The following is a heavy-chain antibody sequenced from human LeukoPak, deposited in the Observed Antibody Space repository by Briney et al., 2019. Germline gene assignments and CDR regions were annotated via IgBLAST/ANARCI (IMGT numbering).Heavy chain of an antibody. J-gene: IGHJ4*02. CDR1: GFTFSSYS. V-gene: IGHV3-21*01. D-gene: IGHD6-19*01. CDR2: ISSSSSYI. CDR3: SSLAVAGKDY. Sequence: GGSLRLSCAASGFTFSSYSMNWVRQAPGKGLEWVSSISSSSSYIYYADSVKGRFTISRDNAKNSLYLQMNSLRAEDTAVYYCSSLAVAGKDYWGQGTLVTVSS.